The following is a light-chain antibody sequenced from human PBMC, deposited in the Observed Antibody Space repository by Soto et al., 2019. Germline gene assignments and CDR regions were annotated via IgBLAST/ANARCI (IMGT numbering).Light chain of an antibody. V-gene: IGLV1-40*01. Sequence: QSVLTQPPSVSGAPGQRVTISCTGSSSNIGAGYDVHWYQQLPGTAPKLLIYGNSNRPSGVPDRFSGSKSGNSASLAITGLLAEEEEDDYCHSSYSSLSASVVFGGGTKLTVL. CDR3: HSSYSSLSASVV. J-gene: IGLJ2*01. CDR1: SSNIGAGYD. CDR2: GNS.